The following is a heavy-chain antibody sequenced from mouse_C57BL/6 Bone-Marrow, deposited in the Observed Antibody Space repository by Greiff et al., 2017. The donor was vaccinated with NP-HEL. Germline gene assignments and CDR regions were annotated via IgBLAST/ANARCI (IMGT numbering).Heavy chain of an antibody. V-gene: IGHV1-52*01. CDR2: IDPSDSET. CDR3: TRCYYGKGEWDFDV. CDR1: GYTFTSYW. Sequence: QVQLKQPGAELVRPGSSVTLSCKASGYTFTSYWMHWVKQRPIQGLEWIGNIDPSDSETHYNQKFKDKATLTVDKSSSTAYMQLCSLTSEDSAVYYWTRCYYGKGEWDFDVWGTGTTVTVSS. D-gene: IGHD2-1*01. J-gene: IGHJ1*03.